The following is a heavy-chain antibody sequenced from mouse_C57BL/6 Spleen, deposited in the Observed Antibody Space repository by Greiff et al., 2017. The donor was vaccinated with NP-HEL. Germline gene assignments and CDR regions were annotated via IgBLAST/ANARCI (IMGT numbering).Heavy chain of an antibody. Sequence: EVQLVESEGGLVQPGSSMKLSCTASGFTFSDYYMAWVRQVPEKGLEWVANINYDGSSTYYLDSLKSRFIISRDNAKNILYLQMSSLKSEETATYYCARFSNWMDYWGQGTSVTVSS. CDR3: ARFSNWMDY. J-gene: IGHJ4*01. CDR1: GFTFSDYY. V-gene: IGHV5-16*01. CDR2: INYDGSST. D-gene: IGHD4-1*02.